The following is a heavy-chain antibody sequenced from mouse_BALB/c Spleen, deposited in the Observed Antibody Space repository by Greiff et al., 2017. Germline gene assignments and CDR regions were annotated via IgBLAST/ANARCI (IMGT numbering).Heavy chain of an antibody. D-gene: IGHD2-1*01. Sequence: EVQLVESGPELVKPGASVKISCKASGYTFTDYNMHWVKQSHGKSLEWIGYIYPYNGGTGYNQKFKSKATLTVDNSSSTAYMELRSLTSEDSAVYYCARGGGKALDYWGQGTTLTVSS. CDR1: GYTFTDYN. V-gene: IGHV1S29*02. J-gene: IGHJ2*01. CDR2: IYPYNGGT. CDR3: ARGGGKALDY.